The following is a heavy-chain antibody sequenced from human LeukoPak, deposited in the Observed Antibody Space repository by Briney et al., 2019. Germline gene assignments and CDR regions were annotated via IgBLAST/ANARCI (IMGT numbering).Heavy chain of an antibody. CDR3: ARDPVRGALDGFDI. CDR1: GFAFSSYS. D-gene: IGHD3-10*01. V-gene: IGHV3-21*01. CDR2: ISSTGTYM. J-gene: IGHJ3*02. Sequence: GGSLRLSCAASGFAFSSYSMNWVHQAPGKGLEWVSSISSTGTYMYYADSVKGRFTISRDNAKNSLYLQMNSLRAEDTAVYYCARDPVRGALDGFDIWGQGTMVTVSS.